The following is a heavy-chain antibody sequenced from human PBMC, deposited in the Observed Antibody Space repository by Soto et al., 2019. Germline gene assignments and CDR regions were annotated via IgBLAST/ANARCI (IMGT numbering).Heavy chain of an antibody. J-gene: IGHJ2*01. CDR3: AVEMATRTIIRYFDL. D-gene: IGHD5-12*01. CDR1: GGTFSSYA. V-gene: IGHV1-69*01. Sequence: QVQLVQSGAEVKKPGSSVKVSCTASGGTFSSYAISWVRQAPGQGLEWMGGIIPIFGTANYEQKFQGRVTITADESTSTAYMELSSLRSEDTAVYYCAVEMATRTIIRYFDLWGRGTLVTVSS. CDR2: IIPIFGTA.